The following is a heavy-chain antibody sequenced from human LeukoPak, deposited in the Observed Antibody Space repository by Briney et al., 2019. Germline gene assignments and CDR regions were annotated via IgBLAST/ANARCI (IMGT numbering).Heavy chain of an antibody. Sequence: PGGSLRLSCAASGFTFDDYAMHWVRQAPGKGLEWVSGISWNSGSIGYADSVKGRFTISRDNAKNSLYLQMNSLRAEDTALYYCAKSPIYTVEYYFDYWGQGTLVTVSS. D-gene: IGHD3-3*02. V-gene: IGHV3-9*01. J-gene: IGHJ4*02. CDR2: ISWNSGSI. CDR1: GFTFDDYA. CDR3: AKSPIYTVEYYFDY.